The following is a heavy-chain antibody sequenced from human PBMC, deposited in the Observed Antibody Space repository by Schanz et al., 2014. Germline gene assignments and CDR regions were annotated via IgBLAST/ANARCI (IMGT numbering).Heavy chain of an antibody. V-gene: IGHV1-69*02. J-gene: IGHJ3*02. D-gene: IGHD6-19*01. CDR1: GGTFSSYT. Sequence: QVQLVQSGAEVMKPGSSVKVSCKASGGTFSSYTINWVRQAPGQGLEWMGRIIPILGITNVAQTFQDRVTITADKDTSTAYMELSSLRSEDTAVYYCARGVGDERWLDLNEAFDIWGQGTIVTVSS. CDR3: ARGVGDERWLDLNEAFDI. CDR2: IIPILGIT.